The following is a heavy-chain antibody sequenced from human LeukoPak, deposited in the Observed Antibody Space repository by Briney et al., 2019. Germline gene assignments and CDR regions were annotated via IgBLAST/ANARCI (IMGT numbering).Heavy chain of an antibody. CDR2: ISGRDGST. CDR3: ATTGYSSRNY. D-gene: IGHD6-13*01. Sequence: RPGGSLRLSCAASGFTFSSYAMGWVRQAPGKGLEWVSSISGRDGSTYYADSVKGRFTISRDNSKNTLYLQMNSLRAEDTAVYYCATTGYSSRNYWGQGTLVTVSS. V-gene: IGHV3-23*01. J-gene: IGHJ4*02. CDR1: GFTFSSYA.